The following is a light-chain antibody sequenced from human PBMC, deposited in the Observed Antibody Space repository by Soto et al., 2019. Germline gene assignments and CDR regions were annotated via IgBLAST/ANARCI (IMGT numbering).Light chain of an antibody. CDR3: AAWDDSLNGVV. CDR1: SSNIGSNT. V-gene: IGLV1-44*01. CDR2: SNN. J-gene: IGLJ2*01. Sequence: QSVLTQPPSASGTPGQRVTISCSGSSSNIGSNTVNWYQQLPGTAPKLLIYSNNQRPSGVPDRFSGSKSGTSASLAISGLQSEDEADYYCAAWDDSLNGVVFGGGTQXXVL.